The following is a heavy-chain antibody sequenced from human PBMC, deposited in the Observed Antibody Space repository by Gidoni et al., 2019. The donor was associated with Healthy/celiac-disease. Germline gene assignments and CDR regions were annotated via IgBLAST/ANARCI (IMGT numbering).Heavy chain of an antibody. CDR3: ARGIVVVPAAMPPFFDY. CDR2: INHSGST. V-gene: IGHV4-34*01. D-gene: IGHD2-2*01. Sequence: QVQLQQWGAGLLQPSETLSLTCAVYGGSFRGYYWSWIRQPPGKGLEWIGEINHSGSTNYNPSLKSRVTISVDTSKNQFSLKLSSVTAADTAVYYCARGIVVVPAAMPPFFDYWGQGTLVTVSS. CDR1: GGSFRGYY. J-gene: IGHJ4*02.